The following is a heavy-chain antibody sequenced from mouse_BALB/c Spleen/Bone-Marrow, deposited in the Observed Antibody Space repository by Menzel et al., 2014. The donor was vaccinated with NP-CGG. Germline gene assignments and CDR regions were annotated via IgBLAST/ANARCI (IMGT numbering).Heavy chain of an antibody. D-gene: IGHD1-2*01. CDR1: GFDFSRYW. J-gene: IGHJ3*01. Sequence: EVKLVESGGGLVQPGGSLKLSCAASGFDFSRYWMSWVRQVPGKGLEWIGEINPDSSTINYTPSLKDKFIISRDNAKNTLYLQMSKVRSEDTALYYCARMHYYGYVAYWGQGTLVTVSA. V-gene: IGHV4-1*02. CDR2: INPDSSTI. CDR3: ARMHYYGYVAY.